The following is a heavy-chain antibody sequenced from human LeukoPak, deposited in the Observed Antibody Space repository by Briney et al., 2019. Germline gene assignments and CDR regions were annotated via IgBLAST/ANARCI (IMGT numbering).Heavy chain of an antibody. CDR2: IRQEGGTV. CDR1: RSTFSRDW. D-gene: IGHD3-16*01. V-gene: IGHV3-7*01. J-gene: IGHJ4*03. CDR3: TRDLGGGYFDD. Sequence: PGGSLRLSCAASRSTFSRDWMSWVRQAPGGGLEFVANIRQEGGTVNYVASVKGRFTISRDNAKDSLYLQMNSLRADDTAVYYCTRDLGGGYFDDWGQGILVTVSS.